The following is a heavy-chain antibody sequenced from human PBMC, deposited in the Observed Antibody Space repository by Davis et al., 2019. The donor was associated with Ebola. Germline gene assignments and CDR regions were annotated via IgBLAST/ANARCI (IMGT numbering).Heavy chain of an antibody. J-gene: IGHJ6*02. V-gene: IGHV4-59*08. CDR1: GGSISSYY. D-gene: IGHD3-10*01. CDR2: IYYSGST. Sequence: PSETLSLTCTVSGGSISSYYWSWIRQPPGKGLEWIGYIYYSGSTNYNPSLKSRVTISVDTSKNQFSLKLSSVTAADTAVYYCARHGGITMVRGYGMDVWGQGTTVTVSS. CDR3: ARHGGITMVRGYGMDV.